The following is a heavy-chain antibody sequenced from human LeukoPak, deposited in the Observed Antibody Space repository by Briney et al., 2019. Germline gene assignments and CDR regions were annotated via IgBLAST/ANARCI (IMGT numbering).Heavy chain of an antibody. V-gene: IGHV4-38-2*02. CDR2: IYHSGST. Sequence: SETLSLTCTVSGYSISSGYYWGWIRQPPGKGLEWIGSIYHSGSTYYNPSLKSRVTISVDTSENQFSLKLSSVTAADTAVYYCARGGTVVTLSYFDYWGQGTLVTVSS. CDR3: ARGGTVVTLSYFDY. D-gene: IGHD4-23*01. CDR1: GYSISSGYY. J-gene: IGHJ4*02.